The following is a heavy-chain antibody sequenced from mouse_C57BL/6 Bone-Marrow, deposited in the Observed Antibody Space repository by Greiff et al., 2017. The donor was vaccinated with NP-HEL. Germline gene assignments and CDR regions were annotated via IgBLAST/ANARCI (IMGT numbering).Heavy chain of an antibody. V-gene: IGHV1-26*01. J-gene: IGHJ2*01. Sequence: VQLQQSGPELVKPGASVKISCKASGYTFTDYYMNWVKQSHGKSLEWIGDINPNNGGTNYNEKFKSKATLTVDKSSSTAYMQLSSLTSEDSAVYYCANYYTPSYWGQGTTLTVSS. CDR2: INPNNGGT. D-gene: IGHD1-1*01. CDR1: GYTFTDYY. CDR3: ANYYTPSY.